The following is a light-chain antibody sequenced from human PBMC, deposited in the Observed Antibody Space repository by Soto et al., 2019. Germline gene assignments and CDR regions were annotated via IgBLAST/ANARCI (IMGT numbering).Light chain of an antibody. CDR3: QQYGSSPPRT. V-gene: IGKV3-20*01. J-gene: IGKJ1*01. Sequence: EMVLTQPPGILSLSPGERASLSCSASQSVSNDFLAWYQQKPGQAPRLLIYGASTRATDVPDRFSGSGSGADFTLSISRLEPEDFAVYYCQQYGSSPPRTFGQGTKVDIK. CDR1: QSVSNDF. CDR2: GAS.